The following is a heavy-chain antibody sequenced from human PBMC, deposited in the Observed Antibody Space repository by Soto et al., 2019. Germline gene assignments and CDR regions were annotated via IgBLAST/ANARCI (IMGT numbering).Heavy chain of an antibody. CDR2: IYWDDSK. V-gene: IGHV2-5*02. CDR1: AFSLSTSGVG. J-gene: IGHJ4*02. D-gene: IGHD3-9*01. CDR3: AHKGPEDWPLDY. Sequence: QITLKESGPTLVRPTQTLTLTCAFSAFSLSTSGVGVCWIRQPPGKALEWLAVIYWDDSKHYSPSLRSRLTITKDTYKTQVVLTMSNMDPMDTGTYYCAHKGPEDWPLDYWGQGTLVTVSS.